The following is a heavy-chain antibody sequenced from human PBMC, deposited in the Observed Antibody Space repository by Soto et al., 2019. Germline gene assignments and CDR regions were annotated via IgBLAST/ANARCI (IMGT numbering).Heavy chain of an antibody. CDR3: RVDIVVVPAAGWDYYYYGMDV. V-gene: IGHV3-15*01. CDR1: GFTFSNAW. Sequence: GGSLRLSCAASGFTFSNAWMSWVRQAPGKGLEWVGRIKSKTDGGTTDYAAPVKGRFTISRDDSKNTLYLQMNSLKTEDTAVYYCRVDIVVVPAAGWDYYYYGMDVWGQGTTVTVSS. D-gene: IGHD2-2*03. J-gene: IGHJ6*02. CDR2: IKSKTDGGTT.